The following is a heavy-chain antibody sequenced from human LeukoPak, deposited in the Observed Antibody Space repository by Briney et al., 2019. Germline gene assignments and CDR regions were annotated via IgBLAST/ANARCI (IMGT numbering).Heavy chain of an antibody. CDR1: GYTFTSYG. CDR3: AREGILYCHYGMDV. Sequence: ASVKVSCKASGYTFTSYGISWVRQAPGQGLEWMGWISTYNGNTNYAQKLQGRVTMTTDTSTGTAYMELRSLRSDDTAVYYCAREGILYCHYGMDVWGQGTTVTVSS. D-gene: IGHD2-8*02. J-gene: IGHJ6*02. CDR2: ISTYNGNT. V-gene: IGHV1-18*01.